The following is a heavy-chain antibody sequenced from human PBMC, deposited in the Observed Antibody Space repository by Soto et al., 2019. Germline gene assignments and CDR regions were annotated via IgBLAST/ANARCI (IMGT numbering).Heavy chain of an antibody. J-gene: IGHJ4*02. CDR3: ARSRSGAVADSFDV. CDR2: ISRDGTNK. D-gene: IGHD3-10*01. V-gene: IGHV3-30*04. CDR1: GFTFSRYA. Sequence: GGSLRLSCAASGFTFSRYAIHWVRQAPGKGLEWVAVISRDGTNKYYVDSVKGRFTISRDNSRNTLYLQMNSLRHEDAAVYYCARSRSGAVADSFDVWGQGTLGTVSS.